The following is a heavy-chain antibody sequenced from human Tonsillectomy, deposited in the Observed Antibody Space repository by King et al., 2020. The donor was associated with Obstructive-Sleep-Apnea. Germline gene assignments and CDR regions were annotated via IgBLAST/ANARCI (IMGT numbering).Heavy chain of an antibody. Sequence: VQLVESGGGVVQPGRSLRLSCAASGFTFNTYAMHWVRQAPGKGLEWLAVISYDGSNKYYTDSVKGRFTISRDNSKNTRYLQMNSLGAEDTAVFYCAGNDEVRDGYNFLGYWGQGTLVTVSS. V-gene: IGHV3-30-3*01. CDR3: AGNDEVRDGYNFLGY. J-gene: IGHJ4*02. CDR1: GFTFNTYA. CDR2: ISYDGSNK. D-gene: IGHD5-24*01.